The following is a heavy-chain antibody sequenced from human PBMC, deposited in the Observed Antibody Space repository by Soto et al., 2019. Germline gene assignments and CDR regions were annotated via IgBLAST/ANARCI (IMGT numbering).Heavy chain of an antibody. D-gene: IGHD5-18*01. CDR2: IIPIFGTT. J-gene: IGHJ4*02. Sequence: SVKVSCKASGGTFSSYAISWVRQAPGQGLEWMGGIIPIFGTTNYAQKFQGRVTITADKSTSTAYMELSSLRSEDTAVYYCASDSGYSYGDGYWGQGTLVTVSS. CDR3: ASDSGYSYGDGY. V-gene: IGHV1-69*06. CDR1: GGTFSSYA.